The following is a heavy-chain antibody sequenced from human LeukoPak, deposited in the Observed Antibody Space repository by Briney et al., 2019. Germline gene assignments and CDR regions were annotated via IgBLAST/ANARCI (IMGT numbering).Heavy chain of an antibody. J-gene: IGHJ4*02. V-gene: IGHV3-30-3*01. CDR2: ISYDGSNK. D-gene: IGHD1-26*01. Sequence: GGSLRLSCAASGFTFSSYAMHWVRQAPGKGLEWVAVISYDGSNKYYADSVKGRFTISRDNSKNTLYLQMNSLRAEDTAVYYCAKALVGAPPSYWGQGTLVTVSS. CDR1: GFTFSSYA. CDR3: AKALVGAPPSY.